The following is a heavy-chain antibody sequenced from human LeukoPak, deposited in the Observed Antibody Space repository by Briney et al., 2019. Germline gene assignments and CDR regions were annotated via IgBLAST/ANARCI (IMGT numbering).Heavy chain of an antibody. D-gene: IGHD5-12*01. CDR1: GGSISSSSYY. CDR2: IYYSGST. V-gene: IGHV4-31*03. CDR3: ARVDCSGYDSCYFDY. Sequence: SETLSLTCTVSGGSISSSSYYWGWIRQHPGKGLEWIGYIYYSGSTYYNPSLKSRVTISVETSKNQFSLKLSSVTAADTAVYYCARVDCSGYDSCYFDYWGQGTLVTVSS. J-gene: IGHJ4*02.